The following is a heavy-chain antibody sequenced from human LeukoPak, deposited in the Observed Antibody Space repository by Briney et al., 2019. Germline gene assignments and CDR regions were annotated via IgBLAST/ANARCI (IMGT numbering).Heavy chain of an antibody. D-gene: IGHD3-22*01. CDR3: ARDYYDSSGYYYPFDY. CDR1: GGSISSGSYY. CDR2: IYTSGST. Sequence: PSQTLSLTCTVSGGSISSGSYYWSWIRQPAGKGLEWIGRIYTSGSTNYNPSLKSRVTMSVDTSKNQFSLKLSSVTAADTAVYYCARDYYDSSGYYYPFDYWGQGTLVTVSS. J-gene: IGHJ4*02. V-gene: IGHV4-61*02.